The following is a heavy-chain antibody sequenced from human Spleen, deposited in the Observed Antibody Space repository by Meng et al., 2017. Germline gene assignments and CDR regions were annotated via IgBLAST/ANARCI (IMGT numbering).Heavy chain of an antibody. CDR2: IYYSGAT. CDR1: GGSISSGGYY. CDR3: ARGGGYCSSTSCYYYYGMDV. Sequence: SETLSLTCTVSGGSISSGGYYWSWIRQHPGKGLEWIGYIYYSGATYYYPSLKSRVTISVDTSENQFSLKLTSVTAADTAVYYCARGGGYCSSTSCYYYYGMDVWGQGTTVTVSS. V-gene: IGHV4-31*03. J-gene: IGHJ6*02. D-gene: IGHD2-2*01.